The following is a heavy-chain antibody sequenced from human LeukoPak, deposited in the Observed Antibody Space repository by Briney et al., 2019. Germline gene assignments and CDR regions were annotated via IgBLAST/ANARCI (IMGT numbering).Heavy chain of an antibody. J-gene: IGHJ3*02. Sequence: GGSLRLSCAASGFTFSSYSMNWVRQAPGKGLEWVSSISSSSSYIYYADSVKGRFTISRDNAKSSLYLQMNSLRAEDTAVYYCARGYYDYVWGSYRYPDAFDIWGQGTMVTVSS. V-gene: IGHV3-21*01. CDR3: ARGYYDYVWGSYRYPDAFDI. CDR1: GFTFSSYS. CDR2: ISSSSSYI. D-gene: IGHD3-16*02.